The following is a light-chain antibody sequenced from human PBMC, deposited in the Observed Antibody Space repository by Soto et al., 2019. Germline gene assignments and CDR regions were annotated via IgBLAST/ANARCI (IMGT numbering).Light chain of an antibody. J-gene: IGKJ2*01. Sequence: EVVMTQSPATLSVSPGERATLSCRASQSVSSKLAWFQQKPGQAPSLLIYGVSTRATGVQVRFSGSGSGTEFTLTINSLQSEDFAVYYCKQYNNWPHTFGQGTKVDIK. CDR1: QSVSSK. CDR3: KQYNNWPHT. CDR2: GVS. V-gene: IGKV3-15*01.